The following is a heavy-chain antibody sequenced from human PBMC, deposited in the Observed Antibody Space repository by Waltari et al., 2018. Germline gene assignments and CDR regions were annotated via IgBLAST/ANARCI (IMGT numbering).Heavy chain of an antibody. CDR2: ISWNSGSI. V-gene: IGHV3-9*01. CDR1: GFTFDDYA. D-gene: IGHD6-13*01. CDR3: AKDRSSSGTFDY. Sequence: EVKLVESGGGLVQPGRSLRLSCAASGFTFDDYAMPWVRQAPGKGLEWVSGISWNSGSIGYADSVKGRFTISRDNAKNSLYLQMNSLRAEDTALYYCAKDRSSSGTFDYWGQGTLVTVSS. J-gene: IGHJ4*02.